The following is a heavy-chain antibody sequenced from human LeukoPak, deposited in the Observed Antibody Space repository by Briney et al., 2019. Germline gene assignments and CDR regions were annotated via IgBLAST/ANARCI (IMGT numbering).Heavy chain of an antibody. V-gene: IGHV1-18*01. J-gene: IGHJ3*02. CDR1: GYTFTSYG. D-gene: IGHD2-2*01. CDR3: ARDVGYCSSTSCFDAFDI. Sequence: GASVKVSCKASGYTFTSYGISWVRQAPGQGREGMGWISDYNGNTNYAQKLQGRVTMTTDTSTSTAYMELRSLRSDDTAVYYCARDVGYCSSTSCFDAFDIWGQGTMVTVSS. CDR2: ISDYNGNT.